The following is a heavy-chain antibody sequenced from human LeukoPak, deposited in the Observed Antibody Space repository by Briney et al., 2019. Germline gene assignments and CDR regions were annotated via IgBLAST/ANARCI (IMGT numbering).Heavy chain of an antibody. V-gene: IGHV4-30-4*01. CDR3: ARVPSLLVVPAANYYGMDV. CDR2: IYYSGST. D-gene: IGHD2-2*01. J-gene: IGHJ6*02. Sequence: SETLSLTCTVSGGSISSGDYYWSWIRQPPGKGLEWIGYIYYSGSTYYNPSLESRVTISVDTSKNQFSLKLSSVTAADTAVYYCARVPSLLVVPAANYYGMDVWGQGTTATVSS. CDR1: GGSISSGDYY.